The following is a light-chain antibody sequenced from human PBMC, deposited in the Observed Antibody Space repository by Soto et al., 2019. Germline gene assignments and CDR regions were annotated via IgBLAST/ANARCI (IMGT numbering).Light chain of an antibody. CDR1: QSLLHSNGYTY. J-gene: IGKJ2*01. CDR3: MQGLQSCYT. Sequence: IVMTPSPLSLPVTPGAPASISCRSSQSLLHSNGYTYLDWYLQKPGQSPQLLISLGLNRASGVPDRFSGSGSGTDFTLKISRVEAEDVGVYYCMQGLQSCYTLGQGTKLEIK. CDR2: LGL. V-gene: IGKV2-28*01.